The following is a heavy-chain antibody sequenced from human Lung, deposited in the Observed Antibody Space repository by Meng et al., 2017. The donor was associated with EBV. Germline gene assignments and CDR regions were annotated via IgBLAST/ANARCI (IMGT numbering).Heavy chain of an antibody. CDR3: AVTRYCSGGSCFDY. CDR1: GGSFSGYY. D-gene: IGHD2-15*01. V-gene: IGHV4-34*01. J-gene: IGHJ4*02. Sequence: QVQRQQWGAGLLKPSETLSLTCAVYGGSFSGYYWSWIRQPPGKGLEWIGEINHSGSTNYNPSLKSRVTISVDTSKNQFSLKLSSVTAADTAVYYCAVTRYCSGGSCFDYWGQGTLVTVSS. CDR2: INHSGST.